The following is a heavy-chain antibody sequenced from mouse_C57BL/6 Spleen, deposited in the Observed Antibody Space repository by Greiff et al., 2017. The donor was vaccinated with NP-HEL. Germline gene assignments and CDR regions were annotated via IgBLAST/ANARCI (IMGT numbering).Heavy chain of an antibody. CDR3: TRHGGDY. D-gene: IGHD1-1*01. V-gene: IGHV1-15*01. Sequence: VQLQQSGAELVRPGASVTLSCKASGYTFTDYEMHWVKQTPVHGLEWIGAIDPETGGTAYNQKFKGKAILTADKSSSTAYMELRSLPSEDSAVYYCTRHGGDYWGQGTTLTVSS. CDR1: GYTFTDYE. J-gene: IGHJ2*01. CDR2: IDPETGGT.